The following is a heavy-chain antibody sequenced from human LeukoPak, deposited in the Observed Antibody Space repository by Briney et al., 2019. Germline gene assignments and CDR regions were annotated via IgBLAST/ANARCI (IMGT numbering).Heavy chain of an antibody. D-gene: IGHD5-12*01. Sequence: SQTLSLTCAISGDSVSSNSAAWNWTRQSPSRGLEWLGRTYYRSKWYNDYAVSVKSRITINPDTSKNQFSLQLNSVTPEDTAVYYCAREGGGYDFYYYYYGMDVWGQGTTVTVSS. J-gene: IGHJ6*02. V-gene: IGHV6-1*01. CDR1: GDSVSSNSAA. CDR3: AREGGGYDFYYYYYGMDV. CDR2: TYYRSKWYN.